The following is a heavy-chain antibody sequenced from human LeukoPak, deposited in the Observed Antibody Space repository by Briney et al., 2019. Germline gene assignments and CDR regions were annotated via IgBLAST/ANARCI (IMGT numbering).Heavy chain of an antibody. CDR3: ARGGLGYSSSWYSYYYGMDV. CDR1: GGSLSSYY. CDR2: IYYSGST. D-gene: IGHD6-13*01. Sequence: SETLSLTCTVSGGSLSSYYWSWIRQPPGKGLEWIGYIYYSGSTNYNPSLKSRVTISVDTSKNQFSLKLSSVTAADTAVYYCARGGLGYSSSWYSYYYGMDVWGQGTTVTVSS. V-gene: IGHV4-59*01. J-gene: IGHJ6*02.